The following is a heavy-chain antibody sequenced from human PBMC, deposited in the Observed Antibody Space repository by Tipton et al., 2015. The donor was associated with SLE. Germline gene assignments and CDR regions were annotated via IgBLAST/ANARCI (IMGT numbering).Heavy chain of an antibody. V-gene: IGHV4-59*01. Sequence: TLSLTCTVSGGSISSYYWSWIRQPPGKGLEWIGYIYYSGSTNYNPSLKSRVTISVDTSKNQFSLKLSSVTAADTAVYYCARDTSGERSNYGMDVWGKGATVTVSS. J-gene: IGHJ6*04. CDR3: ARDTSGERSNYGMDV. D-gene: IGHD3-3*01. CDR2: IYYSGST. CDR1: GGSISSYY.